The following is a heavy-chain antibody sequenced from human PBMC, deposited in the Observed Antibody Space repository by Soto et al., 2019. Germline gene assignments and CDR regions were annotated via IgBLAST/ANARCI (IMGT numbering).Heavy chain of an antibody. D-gene: IGHD3-22*01. V-gene: IGHV4-4*07. J-gene: IGHJ3*02. CDR2: IYTSGST. CDR1: GGSISSYY. Sequence: NPSETLSLTCTVSGGSISSYYWSWIRQPAGKGLEWIGRIYTSGSTNYNPSLKSRVTMSVDTSKNQFSLKLSSVTAADTAVYYCARDSFYDSSGYPGAFDIWGQGTMVTVSS. CDR3: ARDSFYDSSGYPGAFDI.